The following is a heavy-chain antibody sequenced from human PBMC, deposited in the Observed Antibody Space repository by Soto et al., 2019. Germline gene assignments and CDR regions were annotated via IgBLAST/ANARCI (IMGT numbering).Heavy chain of an antibody. J-gene: IGHJ6*02. CDR1: EFTFSSYA. CDR3: ARDEGTYDFVGGSSRPYYYGMDV. CDR2: ISYAGSNK. V-gene: IGHV3-30-3*01. Sequence: RLSCAASEFTFSSYAIRWVSKAPGKGLEWVAVISYAGSNKYHADSVKGRFTISRDNSKNTLYLQMNSLRAEDTAVYYCARDEGTYDFVGGSSRPYYYGMDVWGQGTTVTVSS. D-gene: IGHD3-16*02.